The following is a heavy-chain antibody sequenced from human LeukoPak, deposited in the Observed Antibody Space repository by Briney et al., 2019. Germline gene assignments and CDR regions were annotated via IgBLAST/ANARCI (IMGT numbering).Heavy chain of an antibody. CDR2: IYYSGST. Sequence: SQTPSLTCTVSGGSISSGGYYWSWIRQHPGKGLEWIGYIYYSGSTYYNPSLKSRVTISVDTSKNQFSLKLSSVTAADTAVYYCARDGLRGYSYGHYGMDVWGQGTTVTVSS. D-gene: IGHD5-18*01. V-gene: IGHV4-31*03. J-gene: IGHJ6*02. CDR3: ARDGLRGYSYGHYGMDV. CDR1: GGSISSGGYY.